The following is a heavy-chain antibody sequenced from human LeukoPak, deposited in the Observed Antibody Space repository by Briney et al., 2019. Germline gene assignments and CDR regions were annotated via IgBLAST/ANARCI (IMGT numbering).Heavy chain of an antibody. CDR3: ARFHSGPSGWYVLWYFDL. D-gene: IGHD6-19*01. J-gene: IGHJ2*01. CDR2: IYSSENT. V-gene: IGHV4-4*09. CDR1: GGSVSSYY. Sequence: SETLSLTCTVSGGSVSSYYWSWIRQPPGKGLEWIGYIYSSENTKYNSSLESRVTMSVDTSKNQFFLKLSSVTDADTAVYYCARFHSGPSGWYVLWYFDLWGGGTLVTVSA.